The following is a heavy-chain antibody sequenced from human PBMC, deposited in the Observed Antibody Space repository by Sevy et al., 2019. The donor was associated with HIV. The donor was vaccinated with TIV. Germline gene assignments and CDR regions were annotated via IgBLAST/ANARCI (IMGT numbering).Heavy chain of an antibody. CDR1: GFTVTNNY. Sequence: GGSLRLSCAASGFTVTNNYISWVRQAPGKGLDWVALSYSDDSRYFADSVRGRFTISRDSLKNTLYLQMNSLRAEDTAVYYCARLHPHIAAARAMDVWRQGTTVTVSS. CDR3: ARLHPHIAAARAMDV. CDR2: SYSDDSR. D-gene: IGHD6-13*01. V-gene: IGHV3-53*01. J-gene: IGHJ6*02.